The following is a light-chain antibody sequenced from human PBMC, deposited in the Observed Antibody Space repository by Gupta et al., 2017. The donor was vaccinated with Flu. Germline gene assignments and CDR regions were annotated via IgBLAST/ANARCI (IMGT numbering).Light chain of an antibody. J-gene: IGLJ2*01. CDR1: ALPKKY. V-gene: IGLV3-10*01. CDR2: DDS. Sequence: SSELTQPPSVSVSPGQTARITCSGDALPKKYGYWYQQKSGQAPVLVSEDDSKRPSGIPERCAASSSGTIATSHTSGALMEDEADDYCYQPDRSGNPVFGGGTKLTVL. CDR3: YQPDRSGNPV.